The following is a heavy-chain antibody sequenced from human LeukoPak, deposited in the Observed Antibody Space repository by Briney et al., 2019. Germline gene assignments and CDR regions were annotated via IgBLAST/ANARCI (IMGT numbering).Heavy chain of an antibody. CDR2: IIPIFGTA. Sequence: ASVKVSCKASGGTFSSYAISWVRQAPGQGLEWMGGIIPIFGTANYAQKFQGRVTITADKSTSTAYMELSSLRSEDTAVYYCATSTQFRWDRSFNYWGQGTLVTVSS. CDR3: ATSTQFRWDRSFNY. V-gene: IGHV1-69*06. CDR1: GGTFSSYA. D-gene: IGHD1-26*01. J-gene: IGHJ4*02.